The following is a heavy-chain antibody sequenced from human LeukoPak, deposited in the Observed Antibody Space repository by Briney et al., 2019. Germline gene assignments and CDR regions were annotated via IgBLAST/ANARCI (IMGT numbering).Heavy chain of an antibody. CDR2: INHSGST. Sequence: SETLPLTCAVYGGSFSGYYWSWIRQPPGKGLEWIGEINHSGSTNYNPSLKSRVTISVDTSKNQFSLKLSSVTAADTAVYYCARSTSSGWYDYWGQGTLVTVSS. CDR3: ARSTSSGWYDY. D-gene: IGHD6-19*01. J-gene: IGHJ4*02. CDR1: GGSFSGYY. V-gene: IGHV4-34*01.